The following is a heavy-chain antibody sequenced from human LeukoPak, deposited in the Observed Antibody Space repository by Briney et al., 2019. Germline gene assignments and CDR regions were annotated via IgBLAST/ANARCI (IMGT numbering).Heavy chain of an antibody. D-gene: IGHD1-26*01. CDR2: ISSSSSTI. V-gene: IGHV3-48*01. CDR1: GFTFSSYS. Sequence: GGSLRLSCAASGFTFSSYSMNWVRQAPGKGLEWVSYISSSSSTIYYADSVKGRFTISRDNAKNSLYLQMNSLRAEDTALYHCARSKVVGATLHYYYYGMDVWGQGATVTVSS. J-gene: IGHJ6*02. CDR3: ARSKVVGATLHYYYYGMDV.